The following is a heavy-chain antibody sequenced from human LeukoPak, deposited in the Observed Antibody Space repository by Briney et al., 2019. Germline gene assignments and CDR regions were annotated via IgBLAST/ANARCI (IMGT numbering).Heavy chain of an antibody. V-gene: IGHV4-59*01. CDR3: ARTEESGYSYGYFGYYYYMDV. CDR1: GGSISDYY. Sequence: SETLSLTCTISGGSISDYYWGWIRQPPGKGLAWIGYSHSSGDTNYNSSLKSRVTISVDTSKNQFSLKLSSVTAADTAVYYCARTEESGYSYGYFGYYYYMDVWGKGTTVTVSS. CDR2: SHSSGDT. J-gene: IGHJ6*03. D-gene: IGHD5-18*01.